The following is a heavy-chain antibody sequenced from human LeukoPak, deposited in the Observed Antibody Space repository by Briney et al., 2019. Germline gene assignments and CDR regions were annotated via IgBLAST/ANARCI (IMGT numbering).Heavy chain of an antibody. CDR3: ARGRDYVWGSYRYHDAFDI. Sequence: GGSLRLSCAASGFTFNTYDMHWVRQAPGKGLDWVAFIWYDGSNKYHTDSVKGRFTISRDNAKNTLCLQMNSLRAEDTAVYYCARGRDYVWGSYRYHDAFDIWGQGTMVTVSS. CDR1: GFTFNTYD. J-gene: IGHJ3*02. CDR2: IWYDGSNK. D-gene: IGHD3-16*02. V-gene: IGHV3-33*01.